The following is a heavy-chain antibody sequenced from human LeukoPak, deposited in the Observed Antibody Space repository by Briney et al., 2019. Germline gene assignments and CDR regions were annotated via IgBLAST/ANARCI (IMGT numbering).Heavy chain of an antibody. CDR3: ARLGDYYDFWSGYYPFGFDY. D-gene: IGHD3-3*01. V-gene: IGHV5-51*01. J-gene: IGHJ4*02. Sequence: GASMQISCAGAGSIFTSYWIGSPRQVPGKGLERMVFIYPGDSGTRYSPSFQGQVTISADKSISTAYLQWSSLKASDTAMYYCARLGDYYDFWSGYYPFGFDYWGQGTLVTVSS. CDR1: GSIFTSYW. CDR2: IYPGDSGT.